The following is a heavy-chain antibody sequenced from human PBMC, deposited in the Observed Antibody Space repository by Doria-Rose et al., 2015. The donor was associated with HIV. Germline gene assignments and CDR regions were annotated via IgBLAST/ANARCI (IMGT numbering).Heavy chain of an antibody. CDR1: GASISSDNY. J-gene: IGHJ4*02. D-gene: IGHD3-16*01. CDR3: VMMPHY. Sequence: DSRPGLVKPSETLSLTCTVSGASISSDNYWGWIRQPPGKGLEWIGSYYSSGRTYYNPSLKSRVTISADTSKNQFSLNLSSLTAADTAVYYCVMMPHYWGQGTLVTVSS. CDR2: YYSSGRT. V-gene: IGHV4-39*07.